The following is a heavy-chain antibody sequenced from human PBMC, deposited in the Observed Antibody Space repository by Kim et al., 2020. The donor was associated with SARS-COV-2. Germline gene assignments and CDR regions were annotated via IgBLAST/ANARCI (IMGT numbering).Heavy chain of an antibody. CDR3: ARDTRVVTAIAQGGMDVWGQGTKPKKGGAGKGGMDV. Sequence: GGSLRLSCAASGFTFSSYSMNWVRQAPGKGLEWVSSISSSSSYIYYADSVKGRFTISRDNAKNSLYLQMNSLRAEDTAVYYCARDTRVVTAIAQGGMDVWGQGTKPKKGGAGKGGMDVWGQGTTVTVSS. CDR2: ISSSSSYI. V-gene: IGHV3-21*04. J-gene: IGHJ6*02. D-gene: IGHD2-21*02. CDR1: GFTFSSYS.